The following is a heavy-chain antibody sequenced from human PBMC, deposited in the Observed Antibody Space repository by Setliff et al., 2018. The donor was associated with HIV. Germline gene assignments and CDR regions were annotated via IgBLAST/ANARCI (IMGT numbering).Heavy chain of an antibody. CDR1: GYSFTDYY. CDR2: VNPNSGGT. J-gene: IGHJ6*02. Sequence: ASVKVSCKASGYSFTDYYIHWVRQAPGQGLEWMGWVNPNSGGTNYAPKFQGRVTMTWDTSISTAYMELSRLRSDDTAMYYCARDQVLGGRAFSYASNYGMDVWGQGTTVTVSS. CDR3: ARDQVLGGRAFSYASNYGMDV. V-gene: IGHV1-2*02. D-gene: IGHD3-3*02.